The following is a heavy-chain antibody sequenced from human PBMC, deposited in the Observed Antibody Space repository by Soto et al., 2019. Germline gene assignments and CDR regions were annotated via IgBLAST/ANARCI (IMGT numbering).Heavy chain of an antibody. CDR3: ARRLISSWDPDY. Sequence: EVQLVQSGAEVKKPGKSLKISCKGSGYNFPTYWIAWVRQMPGKGLEWMGIIYPGDSDTTYSPSFQGQVTISADKSISTAYLQWNSLKASDTAMYYCARRLISSWDPDYWGQGTLVTVSS. V-gene: IGHV5-51*03. D-gene: IGHD6-13*01. CDR1: GYNFPTYW. J-gene: IGHJ4*02. CDR2: IYPGDSDT.